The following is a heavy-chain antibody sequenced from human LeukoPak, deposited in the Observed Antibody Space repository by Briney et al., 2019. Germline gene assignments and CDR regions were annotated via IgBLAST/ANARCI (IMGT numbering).Heavy chain of an antibody. CDR2: IRSKAYGGTT. J-gene: IGHJ4*02. CDR1: GFTFGDYA. D-gene: IGHD6-6*01. Sequence: GRSLRLSCTASGFTFGDYAMSWVRQAPGKGLEWVGFIRSKAYGGTTEYAASVKGRFTISRDDSKSIAYLQMNSLKTEDTAVYYCTRVNNIPARKGYWGQGTLVTVSS. CDR3: TRVNNIPARKGY. V-gene: IGHV3-49*04.